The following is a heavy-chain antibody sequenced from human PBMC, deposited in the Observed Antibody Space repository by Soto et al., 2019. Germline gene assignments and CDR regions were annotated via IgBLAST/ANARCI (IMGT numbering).Heavy chain of an antibody. V-gene: IGHV1-18*01. D-gene: IGHD3-3*01. Sequence: QVQLVQSGAEVKKSGASVKVSCKASGYTFTSYGISWVRQAPGQGLEWMGWISVYNGNTNYAQKLQGRVTMTTDTSTRTAYMELRSLRSDDTAVYYCAREGDFWSGYKSYYFDYWGQGTLVTVSS. CDR1: GYTFTSYG. CDR2: ISVYNGNT. CDR3: AREGDFWSGYKSYYFDY. J-gene: IGHJ4*02.